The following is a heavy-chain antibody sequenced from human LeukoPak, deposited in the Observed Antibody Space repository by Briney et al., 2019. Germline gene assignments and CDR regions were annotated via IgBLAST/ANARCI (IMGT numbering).Heavy chain of an antibody. CDR1: GGSISSGDYY. V-gene: IGHV4-30-4*01. J-gene: IGHJ5*02. D-gene: IGHD3-22*01. Sequence: SETLSLTCTVSGGSISSGDYYWSWIRQPPGKGLEWIGYIYYSGSTYYNPSLKSRVTISVDTSKNQFSLKLSSVTAADTAVYYCARSADYYDSSGYYLGNWFDPWGQGTLATVSS. CDR2: IYYSGST. CDR3: ARSADYYDSSGYYLGNWFDP.